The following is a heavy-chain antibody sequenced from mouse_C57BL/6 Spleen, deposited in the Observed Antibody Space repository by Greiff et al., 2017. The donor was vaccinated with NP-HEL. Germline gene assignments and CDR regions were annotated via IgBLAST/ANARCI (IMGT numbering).Heavy chain of an antibody. Sequence: QVQLQQSGPELVKPGASVKISCKASGYAFSSSWMNWVKQRPGKGLEWIGRIYPGDGDTNYNGKFKGKATLTADKSSSTAYMQLSSLTSEDSAVYFCATMVTTDPWCAYWGQGTLVTVSA. D-gene: IGHD2-2*01. V-gene: IGHV1-82*01. CDR2: IYPGDGDT. CDR1: GYAFSSSW. J-gene: IGHJ3*01. CDR3: ATMVTTDPWCAY.